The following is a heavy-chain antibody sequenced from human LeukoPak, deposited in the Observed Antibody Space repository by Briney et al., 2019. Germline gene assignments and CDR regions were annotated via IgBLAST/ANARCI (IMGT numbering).Heavy chain of an antibody. CDR3: ARGAAGGMYNWFDP. CDR2: MSSRGSII. J-gene: IGHJ5*02. V-gene: IGHV3-48*03. D-gene: IGHD6-13*01. Sequence: GGSLRLSCAASGFTFSSYEMNWVRQAPGKGLEWVSYMSSRGSIIFYADSVKGRFTISRDNAKNSLYLQMDSLRVEDAAVYYCARGAAGGMYNWFDPWGQGTLVTVSS. CDR1: GFTFSSYE.